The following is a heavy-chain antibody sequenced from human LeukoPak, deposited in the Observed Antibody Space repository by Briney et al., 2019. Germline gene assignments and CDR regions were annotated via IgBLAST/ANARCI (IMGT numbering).Heavy chain of an antibody. Sequence: QASETLSLTCAVSGGSFSAFFWRWIRQPPGKGLEWIGDVGHSGSADYNPSLKSRVTVSADPSKTQFSLKPTSVTAADTAVYYCATRGDYSDTSGNSYDALDIWGQGTMVTVSS. CDR3: ATRGDYSDTSGNSYDALDI. V-gene: IGHV4-34*01. D-gene: IGHD3-22*01. CDR1: GGSFSAFF. J-gene: IGHJ3*02. CDR2: VGHSGSA.